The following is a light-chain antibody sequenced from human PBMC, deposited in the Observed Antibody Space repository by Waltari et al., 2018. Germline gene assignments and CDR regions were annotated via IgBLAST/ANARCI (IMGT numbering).Light chain of an antibody. Sequence: EIVLTQSPGTLSLSPGERATLSCRASQSVNTYLAWYQQKPGQAPRLLIYAASTRAAGIPDRFSGSGSGTDFSLTISRLEAEEFAVYYCQHHVRLPATFGQGTKVEIK. CDR1: QSVNTY. CDR3: QHHVRLPAT. J-gene: IGKJ1*01. CDR2: AAS. V-gene: IGKV3-20*01.